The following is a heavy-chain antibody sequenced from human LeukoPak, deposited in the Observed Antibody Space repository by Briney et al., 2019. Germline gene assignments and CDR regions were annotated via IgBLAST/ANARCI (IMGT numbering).Heavy chain of an antibody. CDR2: IIPIFGTA. CDR3: ARHYYYDSSGYYPFDY. Sequence: GSSVKVSCKASGATFSSYAISWVRQAPGQRLEWMGGIIPIFGTANYAQKFQGRVTITTDESTSTAYMELSSLRSEDTAVYYCARHYYYDSSGYYPFDYWGQGTLVTVSS. V-gene: IGHV1-69*05. CDR1: GATFSSYA. D-gene: IGHD3-22*01. J-gene: IGHJ4*02.